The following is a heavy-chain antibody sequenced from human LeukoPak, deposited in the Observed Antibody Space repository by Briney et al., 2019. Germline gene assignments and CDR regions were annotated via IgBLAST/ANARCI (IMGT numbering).Heavy chain of an antibody. Sequence: GGSLRLSCVASGFTFSTYSMSWVRQAPGKGLEWVSHISSTSNTIYYADSVKGRFTISRDNAKNSLYLQMNSLRAEDTAVYYCARDQGSSWYKADAFNIWGQGTMVTVS. CDR3: ARDQGSSWYKADAFNI. J-gene: IGHJ3*02. V-gene: IGHV3-48*04. CDR2: ISSTSNTI. D-gene: IGHD6-13*01. CDR1: GFTFSTYS.